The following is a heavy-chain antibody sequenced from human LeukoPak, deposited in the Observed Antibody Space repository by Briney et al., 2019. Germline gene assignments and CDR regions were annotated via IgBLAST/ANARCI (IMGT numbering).Heavy chain of an antibody. V-gene: IGHV3-30*02. CDR2: IRYDGSDK. Sequence: GGSLRLSCKSSGFTFSNFGIHWVRQAPGKGLEWVAFIRYDGSDKYYVDSVKGRFTISRDNSKDTLFLQMNSPRAEDTAVYYCAILPGYSSGWYEVNYWGQGTLVTVSS. CDR3: AILPGYSSGWYEVNY. J-gene: IGHJ4*02. CDR1: GFTFSNFG. D-gene: IGHD6-13*01.